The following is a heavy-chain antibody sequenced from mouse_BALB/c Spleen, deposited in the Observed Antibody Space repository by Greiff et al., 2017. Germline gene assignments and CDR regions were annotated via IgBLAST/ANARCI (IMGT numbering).Heavy chain of an antibody. D-gene: IGHD2-14*01. V-gene: IGHV2-2*02. CDR2: IWSGGST. CDR1: GFSLTSYG. Sequence: QVQLQQSGPGLVQPSQSLSITCTVSGFSLTSYGVHWVRQSPGKGLEWLGVIWSGGSTDYNAAFISRLSISKDNSKSQVFFKMNSLQANDTAIYYCARNYYRYDEFAYWGQGTLVTVSA. J-gene: IGHJ3*01. CDR3: ARNYYRYDEFAY.